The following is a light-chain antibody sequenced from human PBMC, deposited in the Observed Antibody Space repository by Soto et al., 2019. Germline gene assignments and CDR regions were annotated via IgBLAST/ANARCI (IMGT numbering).Light chain of an antibody. CDR3: QQSYSTPIT. CDR1: QSISSY. Sequence: DIKMNQSPSSLSASVGGRVTITCRASQSISSYLNWYQQKPGKAPKLLIYAASSLQSGVPSRFSGSGSGTDFTLTISSLQPEDFATYYCQQSYSTPITFGQGARLEI. V-gene: IGKV1-39*01. J-gene: IGKJ5*01. CDR2: AAS.